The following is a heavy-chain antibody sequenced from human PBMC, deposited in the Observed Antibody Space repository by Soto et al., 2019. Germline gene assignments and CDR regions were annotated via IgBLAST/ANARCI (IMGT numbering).Heavy chain of an antibody. V-gene: IGHV1-3*05. CDR2: INAGNGNT. D-gene: IGHD2-21*02. Sequence: QVQLVQSGAEEKKPGASVKVSCKASGYTFTSYAMHWVRQAPGQRLEWMGWINAGNGNTKYSHKFQGRVTITRDTSASTAYMELSSLRSEDTAVYYCARSIVVVTARDSGGEGTRVTFSS. CDR1: GYTFTSYA. CDR3: ARSIVVVTARDS. J-gene: IGHJ4*02.